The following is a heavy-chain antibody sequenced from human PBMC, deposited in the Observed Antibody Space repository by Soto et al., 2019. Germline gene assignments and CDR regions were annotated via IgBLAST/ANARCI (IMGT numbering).Heavy chain of an antibody. V-gene: IGHV4-4*07. D-gene: IGHD2-15*01. CDR3: AREVVTPPDYCGMDV. CDR2: IYTSGST. Sequence: RSLTCTVSGGSISSYYWSWIRQPAGKGPEWIGRIYTSGSTNYNPSLKSRVTMSVDTSKNQFSLKLSSVTAADTAVYYCAREVVTPPDYCGMDVWGQGTTVTVSS. J-gene: IGHJ6*02. CDR1: GGSISSYY.